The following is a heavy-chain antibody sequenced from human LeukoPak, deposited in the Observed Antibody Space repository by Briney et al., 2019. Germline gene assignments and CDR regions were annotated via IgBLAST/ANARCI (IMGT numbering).Heavy chain of an antibody. J-gene: IGHJ4*02. D-gene: IGHD3-9*01. CDR3: AREAYYDILTGYYTKYYFDY. Sequence: ASVKVSCKASGYTFTSYGISWVRQAPGQGLEWMGWISAYNGNTNYAQKLQGRVTMTTDTSTSTAYMELRSLRSDGTAVYYCAREAYYDILTGYYTKYYFDYWGQGTLVTVSS. CDR2: ISAYNGNT. V-gene: IGHV1-18*01. CDR1: GYTFTSYG.